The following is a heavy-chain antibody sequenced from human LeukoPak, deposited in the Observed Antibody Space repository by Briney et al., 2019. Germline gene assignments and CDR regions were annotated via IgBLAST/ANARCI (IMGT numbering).Heavy chain of an antibody. CDR1: GASFSSGDHY. D-gene: IGHD3-10*01. CDR3: ARHATGSYSVPWLDP. J-gene: IGHJ5*02. CDR2: FSDSGNT. Sequence: SETLSLTCTVSGASFSSGDHYWSWIRQPPGRGLEWIGYFSDSGNTIYNPSLKSRVTILGDTSKNQFSLKLSSVTAADTAVYYCARHATGSYSVPWLDPWGQGTLVTVST. V-gene: IGHV4-61*08.